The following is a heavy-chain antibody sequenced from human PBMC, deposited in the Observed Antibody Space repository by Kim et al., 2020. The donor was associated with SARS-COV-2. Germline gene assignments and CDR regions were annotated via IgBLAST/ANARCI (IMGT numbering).Heavy chain of an antibody. J-gene: IGHJ4*02. Sequence: TTFHADSVRGRFTISRDSSMNTLFLQMDSLRAEDTAVYYCAPDHCGYDSCYWGQGTLVTVSS. CDR3: APDHCGYDSCY. V-gene: IGHV3-66*01. D-gene: IGHD5-12*01. CDR2: TT.